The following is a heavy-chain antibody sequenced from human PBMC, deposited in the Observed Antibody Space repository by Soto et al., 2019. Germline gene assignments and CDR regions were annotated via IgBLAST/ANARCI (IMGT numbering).Heavy chain of an antibody. V-gene: IGHV5-10-1*01. D-gene: IGHD3-22*01. Sequence: XSLNIYCKGSVYSFSGYWITWVRQKPGKGLEWMGRIDPSDSQTYYSPSFRGHVTISATKSITTVFLQWSSLRASDTAMYYCARQIYDSDTGPNFQYYFDSWAQGPPATVSS. CDR3: ARQIYDSDTGPNFQYYFDS. J-gene: IGHJ4*02. CDR1: VYSFSGYW. CDR2: IDPSDSQT.